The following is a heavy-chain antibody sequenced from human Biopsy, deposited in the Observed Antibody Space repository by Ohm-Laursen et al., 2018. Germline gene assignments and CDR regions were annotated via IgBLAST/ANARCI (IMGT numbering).Heavy chain of an antibody. CDR1: SYTFTDYN. CDR2: INCKTGAT. V-gene: IGHV1-2*02. D-gene: IGHD2-8*01. Sequence: SVKVSCKASSYTFTDYNIHWVRQAPGQGLEWLGYINCKTGATSYAQKFQGTVTMTRDTSISTAYLALGSLRSADTAIYYCARDPLNGHKHFDYWGQGSLVTVSS. J-gene: IGHJ4*02. CDR3: ARDPLNGHKHFDY.